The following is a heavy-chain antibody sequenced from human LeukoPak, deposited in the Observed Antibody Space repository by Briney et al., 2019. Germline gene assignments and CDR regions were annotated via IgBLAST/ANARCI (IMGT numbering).Heavy chain of an antibody. Sequence: GASVKVSCKASGYTFTSYGISWVRQAPGQGLEWMGWISAYNGNTNYAQKLQGRVTMTTDTSTSTAYMELRSLRYDDTAVYYCAREEGPRGYSWDDVNYWGQGTLVTVSS. V-gene: IGHV1-18*01. CDR2: ISAYNGNT. D-gene: IGHD1-1*01. J-gene: IGHJ4*02. CDR3: AREEGPRGYSWDDVNY. CDR1: GYTFTSYG.